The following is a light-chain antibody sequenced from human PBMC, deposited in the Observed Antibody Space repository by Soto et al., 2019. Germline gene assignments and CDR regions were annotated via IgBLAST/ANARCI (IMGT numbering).Light chain of an antibody. CDR3: NSFTSSSTPYV. V-gene: IGLV2-14*01. J-gene: IGLJ1*01. CDR2: DVS. CDR1: SSDVGGYNY. Sequence: QSALTQPASVSGSPGQSITISCTGTSSDVGGYNYVSWYQQHPGKAPKVMIYDVSNRPSGVSNRFSGSKSGNTASLTISGLLAEDEADYYCNSFTSSSTPYVFGTGTKVTVL.